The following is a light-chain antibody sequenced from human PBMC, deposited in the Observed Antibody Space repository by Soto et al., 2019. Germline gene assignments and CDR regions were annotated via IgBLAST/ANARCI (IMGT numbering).Light chain of an antibody. J-gene: IGLJ3*02. CDR3: QTWVTGIEV. Sequence: QPVLTQSPSASASLGASVKLTCTLSSGHSSYTIAWHQQQPEKGPRYLMTLNSDGSHSKGDGIPDRFSGSSSGAERYLSISSLQSEDEADYYCQTWVTGIEVFGGGTKLTVL. V-gene: IGLV4-69*01. CDR2: LNSDGSH. CDR1: SGHSSYT.